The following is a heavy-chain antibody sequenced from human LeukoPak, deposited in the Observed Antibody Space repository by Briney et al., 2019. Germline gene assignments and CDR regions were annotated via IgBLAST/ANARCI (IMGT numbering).Heavy chain of an antibody. J-gene: IGHJ1*01. CDR2: INWNGGST. CDR1: GFTFDDYG. D-gene: IGHD3-22*01. CDR3: ARAPDYYDSSGYYEYFQH. V-gene: IGHV3-20*04. Sequence: PGGSLRLSCAASGFTFDDYGMSWVRQAPGKGLEWVSGINWNGGSTGYADSVEGRFTISRDNAKNSLYLQMNSLRAEDTALYYCARAPDYYDSSGYYEYFQHWGQGTLVTVSS.